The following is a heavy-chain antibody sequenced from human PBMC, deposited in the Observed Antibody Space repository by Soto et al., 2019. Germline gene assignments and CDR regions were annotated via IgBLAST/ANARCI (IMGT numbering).Heavy chain of an antibody. V-gene: IGHV1-2*02. Sequence: ASVKVSCKASGYTFTGYYMHWVRLAPGQGLEWMGWINPNSGGTNYAQKFQGRVTMTRDTSISTAYMELSRLRSDDTAVYYCARDLGSGWSFDYWGQGTLVTVSS. CDR2: INPNSGGT. CDR3: ARDLGSGWSFDY. J-gene: IGHJ4*02. CDR1: GYTFTGYY. D-gene: IGHD6-19*01.